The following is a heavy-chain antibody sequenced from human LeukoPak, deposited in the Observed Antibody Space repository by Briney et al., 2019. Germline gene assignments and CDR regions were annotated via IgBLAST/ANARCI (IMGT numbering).Heavy chain of an antibody. CDR2: ISSSGSTI. CDR1: GFTFSSYE. CDR3: ATEVVVVAASRPGSDY. D-gene: IGHD2-15*01. J-gene: IGHJ4*02. Sequence: GGSLRLSCAASGFTFSSYEMNWVRQAPGKGLEWVSYISSSGSTIYYADSVKGRFTISRDNAKNSLYLQMNSLRAEDTAVYYCATEVVVVAASRPGSDYWGQGTLVTVSS. V-gene: IGHV3-48*03.